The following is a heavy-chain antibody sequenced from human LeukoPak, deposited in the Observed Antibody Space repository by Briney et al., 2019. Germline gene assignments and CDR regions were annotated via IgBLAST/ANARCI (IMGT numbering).Heavy chain of an antibody. CDR1: GFTFISYL. D-gene: IGHD1-26*01. Sequence: GGSLRLSCAASGFTFISYLVSWVRQAPGKGLEWVANIKQDGSEKYYVDSVKGRFTISRDNAKNSLYLQMNSLRAEDTAVYYCARDKIVGATYFDYWGQGTLVTVSS. J-gene: IGHJ4*02. V-gene: IGHV3-7*01. CDR3: ARDKIVGATYFDY. CDR2: IKQDGSEK.